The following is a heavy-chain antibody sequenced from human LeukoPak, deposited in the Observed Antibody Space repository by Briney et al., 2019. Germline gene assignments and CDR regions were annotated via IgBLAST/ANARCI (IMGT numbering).Heavy chain of an antibody. CDR1: GDSMRSTNDY. D-gene: IGHD6-19*01. J-gene: IGHJ6*03. Sequence: SETLSLTCTVSGDSMRSTNDYWGWIRQPPGKGLEWIGNVYYIGNTYYNPSLKSRVTISVDTSKNQFSLKLTSVTAADTAVYYCARSYSSFFYYYMDVWGKGTTVTVSS. CDR3: ARSYSSFFYYYMDV. V-gene: IGHV4-39*01. CDR2: VYYIGNT.